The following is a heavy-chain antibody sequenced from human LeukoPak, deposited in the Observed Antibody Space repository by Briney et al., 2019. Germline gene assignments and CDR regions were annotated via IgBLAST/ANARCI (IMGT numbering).Heavy chain of an antibody. CDR1: GYTFSGNF. J-gene: IGHJ4*02. CDR2: INPNNGDT. D-gene: IGHD2/OR15-2a*01. CDR3: AGTRGSHISMAYLDY. V-gene: IGHV1-2*02. Sequence: ASVKVSCKASGYTFSGNFMHWVRQAPGQGLGWMGWINPNNGDTNYAQKFQGRVTMTRDTSISTAYMELSSLRSDDTAVYYCAGTRGSHISMAYLDYWGQGTLVTVSS.